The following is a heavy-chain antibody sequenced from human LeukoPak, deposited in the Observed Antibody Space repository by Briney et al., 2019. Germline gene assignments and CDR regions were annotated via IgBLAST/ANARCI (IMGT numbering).Heavy chain of an antibody. Sequence: PWETLSLTCAVYGGSFSGYYWSWIRQPPGKGLEWIGEINHSGSTNYNPSLKSRVTISVDTSKNQFSLKLSSVTAADTAVYYCARANGGNSRSFDYWGQGTLVTVSS. J-gene: IGHJ4*02. D-gene: IGHD4-23*01. CDR2: INHSGST. V-gene: IGHV4-34*01. CDR1: GGSFSGYY. CDR3: ARANGGNSRSFDY.